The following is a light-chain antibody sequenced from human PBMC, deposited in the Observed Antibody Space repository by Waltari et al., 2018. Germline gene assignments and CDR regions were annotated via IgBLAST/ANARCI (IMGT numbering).Light chain of an antibody. CDR2: GCN. CDR3: QSYDTSLSVF. V-gene: IGLV1-40*01. Sequence: QSVLTQPPSVSGAPGQRVTISCTGRGSNIGAGYDTHLYQQLPGKAPRLLISGCNTRPVGVPDRCCGAQSGTSASLATTGLQAEDEGEYYCQSYDTSLSVFFGGGTKLTVL. CDR1: GSNIGAGYD. J-gene: IGLJ2*01.